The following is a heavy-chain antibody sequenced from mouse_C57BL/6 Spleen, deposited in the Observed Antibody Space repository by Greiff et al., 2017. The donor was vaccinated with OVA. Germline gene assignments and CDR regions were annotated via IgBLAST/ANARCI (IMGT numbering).Heavy chain of an antibody. J-gene: IGHJ2*01. CDR3: ARGEDYGSSYVYFDY. D-gene: IGHD1-1*01. CDR2: INYDGSST. Sequence: EVHLVESEGGLVQPGSSMKLSCTASGFTFSDYYMAWVRQVPEKGLEWVANINYDGSSTYYLDSLKSRFIISRDNAKNILYLQMSSLKSEDTATYYCARGEDYGSSYVYFDYWGQGTTLTVSS. CDR1: GFTFSDYY. V-gene: IGHV5-16*01.